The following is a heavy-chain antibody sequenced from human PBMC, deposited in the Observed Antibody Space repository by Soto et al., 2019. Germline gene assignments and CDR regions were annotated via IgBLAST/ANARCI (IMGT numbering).Heavy chain of an antibody. CDR3: TTDRGGISVAFDI. Sequence: GGSLRLSCAASGFTFSNAWMSWVRQAPGKGLEWVGRIKSKTDGGTTDYAAPVKGRFTISRDDSKNTLYLQMNSLKTEDTAVYYCTTDRGGISVAFDIWGQGTMVTVSS. CDR1: GFTFSNAW. V-gene: IGHV3-15*01. J-gene: IGHJ3*02. CDR2: IKSKTDGGTT.